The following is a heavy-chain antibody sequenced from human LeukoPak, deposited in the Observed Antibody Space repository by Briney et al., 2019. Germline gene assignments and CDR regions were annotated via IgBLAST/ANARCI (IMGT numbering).Heavy chain of an antibody. CDR1: GFTFSTYS. CDR2: ISGSSDNI. J-gene: IGHJ5*02. V-gene: IGHV3-48*02. Sequence: GRSLRLSCAASGFTFSTYSMNWVRQAPGKGLEWVSYISGSSDNILYADSVKGRFTISRDNAKNSLYLQMNSLRDEDTAVYYCARAPRGADNWFDPWGQGTLVTVSS. D-gene: IGHD3-10*01. CDR3: ARAPRGADNWFDP.